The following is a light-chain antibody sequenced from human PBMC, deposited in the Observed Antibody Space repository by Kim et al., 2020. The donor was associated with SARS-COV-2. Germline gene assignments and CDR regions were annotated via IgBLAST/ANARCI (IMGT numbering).Light chain of an antibody. CDR1: KMGNKY. Sequence: SYELTQPPSVSVSPGKTASITCSGDKMGNKYAYWYQQKPGQSPVLVIYQDSKRPSGIPERFSGSNSGNTATLTISGTQAMDEADYYCQAWDSSSVVLGGG. V-gene: IGLV3-1*01. J-gene: IGLJ2*01. CDR2: QDS. CDR3: QAWDSSSVV.